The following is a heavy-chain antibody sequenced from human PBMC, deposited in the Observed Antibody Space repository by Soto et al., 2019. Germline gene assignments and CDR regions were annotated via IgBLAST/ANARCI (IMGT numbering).Heavy chain of an antibody. CDR2: ISYDGSNT. Sequence: QVQLVESGGGVVQPGRSLRLSCAASGFTFSSFAMLWVRQAPGKGLEWVALISYDGSNTYYADSVKGRFTISRDSSKNTLYLQMNSLRAEDTAVYYCAKDLYSDNVVTVGSWGQGTLVTVSS. CDR1: GFTFSSFA. CDR3: AKDLYSDNVVTVGS. V-gene: IGHV3-30-3*02. D-gene: IGHD4-17*01. J-gene: IGHJ5*02.